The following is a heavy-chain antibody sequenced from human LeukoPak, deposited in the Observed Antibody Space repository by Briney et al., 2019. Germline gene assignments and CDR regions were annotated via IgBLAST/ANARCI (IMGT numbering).Heavy chain of an antibody. J-gene: IGHJ4*02. CDR1: GYTFTAYY. CDR3: ATEVPHDINSYFDY. CDR2: INPHSGGT. D-gene: IGHD2-15*01. V-gene: IGHV1-2*02. Sequence: ASVKVSCKASGYTFTAYYMHWVRQAPGQGLEWMGWINPHSGGTTYAQKFQGRVTMTRDTSISTAYMDLSSLRSDDTAVYYYATEVPHDINSYFDYWGQGTLATVSS.